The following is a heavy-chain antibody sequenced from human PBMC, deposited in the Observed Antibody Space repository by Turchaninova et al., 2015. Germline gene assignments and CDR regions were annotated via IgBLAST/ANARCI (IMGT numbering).Heavy chain of an antibody. CDR1: GGYINSYS. J-gene: IGHJ4*02. CDR2: ILYSGTT. V-gene: IGHV4-59*01. D-gene: IGHD2-2*01. Sequence: QVQLQETGPGLVKPSETLSLTCIVSGGYINSYSLAWIRQPPGKGLELIGYILYSGTTTYNPSLRMRVPISGDPSKAQFALNLGSTTAAASAVYSCAGVARPSWASFSFDFWGQGIRVTVSS. CDR3: AGVARPSWASFSFDF.